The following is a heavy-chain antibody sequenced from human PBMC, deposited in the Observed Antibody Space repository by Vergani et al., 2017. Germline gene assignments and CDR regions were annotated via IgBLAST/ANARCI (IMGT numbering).Heavy chain of an antibody. CDR1: GFTFSNGW. CDR3: TTEYYYDNSGLFDY. CDR2: IKSKTDGGTT. D-gene: IGHD3-22*01. J-gene: IGHJ4*02. V-gene: IGHV3-15*01. Sequence: VQLVESGGGVVQPGRSLRLSCAASGFTFSNGWLSWVRPAPGTGLEWIGRIKSKTDGGTTDYAAPVKGRFTISRDDSKNTLYLQMNSLKTEDTAVYYCTTEYYYDNSGLFDYWGQGTLVTVSS.